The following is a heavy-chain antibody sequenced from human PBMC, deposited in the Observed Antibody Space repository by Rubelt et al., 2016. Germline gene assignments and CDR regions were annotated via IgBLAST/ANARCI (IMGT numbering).Heavy chain of an antibody. D-gene: IGHD2-2*01. Sequence: QVQLVQSGAEVKKPGSSVKVSCKASGRTFSSYAISWVRQAPGQGLEWMVGLIPIFVTANYAQKFQGRVTITADESTSTAYMELSSLRSEDTAVYYCARASSTSYWEGWFDPWGQGTLVTVSS. CDR3: ARASSTSYWEGWFDP. CDR2: LIPIFVTA. V-gene: IGHV1-69*01. J-gene: IGHJ5*02. CDR1: GRTFSSYA.